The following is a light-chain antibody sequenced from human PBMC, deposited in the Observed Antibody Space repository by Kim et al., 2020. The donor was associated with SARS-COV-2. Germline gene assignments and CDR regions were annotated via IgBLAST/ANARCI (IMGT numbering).Light chain of an antibody. J-gene: IGKJ1*01. CDR2: AAS. V-gene: IGKV1-39*01. Sequence: ASVGDKVTITCRASQSISSYLNWYQQKPGKAPKLLIYAASSLQSGVPSRFSGSGSGTDFTLTVSSLQPEDFATYYCQQSYSTPWTFGQGTKVDIK. CDR3: QQSYSTPWT. CDR1: QSISSY.